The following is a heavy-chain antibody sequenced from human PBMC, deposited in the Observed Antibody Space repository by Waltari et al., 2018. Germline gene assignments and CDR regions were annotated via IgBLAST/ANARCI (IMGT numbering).Heavy chain of an antibody. CDR2: IYHNGTT. CDR3: ARRKLGPFDY. CDR1: GYLISSGFY. Sequence: QVQLQESGPGLVKPSETLSLTCAVSGYLISSGFYWGWIRQPPGKGLEWIGSIYHNGTTYYNPSLKSRVTISVDTSKNHFSLNLRSVTAADTAVYYCARRKLGPFDYWGQGTLVTVSS. D-gene: IGHD3-3*02. V-gene: IGHV4-38-2*01. J-gene: IGHJ4*02.